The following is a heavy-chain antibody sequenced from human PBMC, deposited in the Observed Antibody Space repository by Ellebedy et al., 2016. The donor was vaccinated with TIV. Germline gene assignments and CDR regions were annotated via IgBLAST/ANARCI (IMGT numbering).Heavy chain of an antibody. CDR1: GASINSY. CDR2: VYYSGKT. Sequence: MPSETLSLTCTVSGASINSYWTWIRQPPGRGLEYIGYVYYSGKTNYSPSLKDRVTISLDTSKSQFSLNLNSVTAADTAVYYCARKSLSNWSFDLWGRGTLVTVSS. J-gene: IGHJ2*01. V-gene: IGHV4-59*01. CDR3: ARKSLSNWSFDL.